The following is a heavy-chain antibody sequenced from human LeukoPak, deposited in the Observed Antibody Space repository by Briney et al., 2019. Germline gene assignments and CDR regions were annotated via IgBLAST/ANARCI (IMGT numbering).Heavy chain of an antibody. V-gene: IGHV3-23*01. CDR1: GFTFSSYA. J-gene: IGHJ6*02. D-gene: IGHD5-18*01. CDR2: IGGNT. CDR3: AKEGGAGYGYGMDV. Sequence: GGSLRLSCAASGFTFSSYAMTWVRQAPGKGLEWVSSIGGNTYYTDSVKGRFTIPRDNSKNTLYLQMDSLRAGDTALYYCAKEGGAGYGYGMDVWGQGTTVTVSS.